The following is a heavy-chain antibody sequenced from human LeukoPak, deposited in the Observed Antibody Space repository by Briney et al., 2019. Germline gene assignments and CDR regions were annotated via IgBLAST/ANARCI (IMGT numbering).Heavy chain of an antibody. V-gene: IGHV4-39*01. Sequence: SGTLSLXCTVSGGSISSSSYYWGWIRQPPGKGLEWIGSIYYSGSTYYNPSLKSRVTISVDTSKNQFSLKLSSVTAADTAVYYCATPGTAPYYYDSSGYYPFDYWGQGTLVTVSS. CDR2: IYYSGST. CDR3: ATPGTAPYYYDSSGYYPFDY. D-gene: IGHD3-22*01. J-gene: IGHJ4*02. CDR1: GGSISSSSYY.